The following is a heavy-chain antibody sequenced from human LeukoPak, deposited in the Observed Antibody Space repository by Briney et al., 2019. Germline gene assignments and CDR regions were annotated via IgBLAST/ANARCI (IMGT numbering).Heavy chain of an antibody. CDR1: GGSFSGYY. Sequence: SETLSLTCAVYGGSFSGYYWSWIRQPPGKGLEWIGEINHSGSTNYNPSLKSRVTISVDTSKNRFSLKLSSVTAADTAVYYCARVKGLLVIDAFDIWGQGTMVTVSS. V-gene: IGHV4-34*01. CDR3: ARVKGLLVIDAFDI. CDR2: INHSGST. D-gene: IGHD3-22*01. J-gene: IGHJ3*02.